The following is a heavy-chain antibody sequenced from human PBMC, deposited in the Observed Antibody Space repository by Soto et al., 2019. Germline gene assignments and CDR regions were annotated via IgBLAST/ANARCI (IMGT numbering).Heavy chain of an antibody. Sequence: EVQLVESGGGLVKPGGSLRLSCAASGFTFSSYSMNWVRQAPGKGLEWVSSISSSSSYIYYADSVKGRFTISRDNAKNSLYLQMNSLRAEDTAVYYCARDQARPNWIVYYMDVWGKGTTVTVSS. J-gene: IGHJ6*03. V-gene: IGHV3-21*01. CDR3: ARDQARPNWIVYYMDV. CDR2: ISSSSSYI. D-gene: IGHD1-1*01. CDR1: GFTFSSYS.